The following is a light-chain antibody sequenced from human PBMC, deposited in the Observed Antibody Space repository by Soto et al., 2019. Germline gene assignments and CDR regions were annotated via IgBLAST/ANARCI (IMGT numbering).Light chain of an antibody. V-gene: IGLV2-23*03. J-gene: IGLJ2*01. CDR1: SSDVGNYKA. Sequence: QSVLTQPASVSGSPGQSITISCTGTSSDVGNYKAVSWYQQYPGKAPKLIIYEGNKRPSGVSDRFSGSKFGNTASLTISGLQSEDEAAYYCCSYGGRESFLVFGGGTKLTVL. CDR2: EGN. CDR3: CSYGGRESFLV.